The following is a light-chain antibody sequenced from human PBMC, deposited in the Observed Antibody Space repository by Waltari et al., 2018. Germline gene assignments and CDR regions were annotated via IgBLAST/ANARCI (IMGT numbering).Light chain of an antibody. Sequence: QTVLTQAPSLSVSPGETVTRTCGLSSGSVSCTSYPTWYQQTPGQPPRTLVYKGTSRSSGVPDRFSGSILGNTAALTITGAQAEDESDYYCSMYMGSGIWVFGGGTKLTVL. CDR1: SGSVSCTSY. J-gene: IGLJ3*02. CDR2: KGT. V-gene: IGLV8-61*01. CDR3: SMYMGSGIWV.